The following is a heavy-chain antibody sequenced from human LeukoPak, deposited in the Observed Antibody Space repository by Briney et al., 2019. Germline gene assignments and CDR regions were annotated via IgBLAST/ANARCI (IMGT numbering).Heavy chain of an antibody. D-gene: IGHD3-22*01. CDR3: AGGDGSGSLDPFDY. CDR2: VYYSGST. CDR1: GGSISSHF. Sequence: SETLSLTCTVSGGSISSHFWSWIRQPPGKALEWIGYVYYSGSTDYNPSLKSRVTVSVDTSKNQFSLKLSSVTAADTAVYYCAGGDGSGSLDPFDYWGQGTLVTVSS. V-gene: IGHV4-59*11. J-gene: IGHJ4*02.